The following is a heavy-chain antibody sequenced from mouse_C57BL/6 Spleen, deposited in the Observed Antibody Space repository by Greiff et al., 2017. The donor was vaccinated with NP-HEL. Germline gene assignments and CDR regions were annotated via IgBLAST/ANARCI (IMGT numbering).Heavy chain of an antibody. CDR3: ARQGSSGYVFAY. CDR1: GFTFSSYG. V-gene: IGHV5-6*01. CDR2: ISSGGSYT. Sequence: EVQGVESGGDLVKPGGSLKLSCAASGFTFSSYGMSWVRQTPDKRLEWVATISSGGSYTYYQDSVKGRFTISRDNAKNTLYLQMSSLKSEDTAMYYCARQGSSGYVFAYWGHGSLVTVSA. D-gene: IGHD3-2*02. J-gene: IGHJ3*01.